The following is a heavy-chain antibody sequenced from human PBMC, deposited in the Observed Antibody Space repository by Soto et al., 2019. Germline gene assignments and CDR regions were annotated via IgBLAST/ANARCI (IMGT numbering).Heavy chain of an antibody. CDR3: AKGRIWYYFDY. D-gene: IGHD3-10*01. CDR1: GFTFSSYS. J-gene: IGHJ4*02. Sequence: SLRLSCAASGFTFSSYSMNWVRQAPGKGLEWVSSISASSSYIYYADSLKGRFTISRDNAKNSLDLQMNSLRVEDTAVYYCAKGRIWYYFDYWGQGALVTVPS. CDR2: ISASSSYI. V-gene: IGHV3-21*01.